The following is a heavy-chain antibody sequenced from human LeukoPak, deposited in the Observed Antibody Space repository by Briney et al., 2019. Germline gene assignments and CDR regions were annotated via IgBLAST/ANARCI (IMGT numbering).Heavy chain of an antibody. D-gene: IGHD3-10*01. CDR3: VKDRTGTYTLDY. CDR2: ISDDGSRQ. CDR1: GXTFSNYA. Sequence: GGSLRLSCAATGXTFSNYAVHWGRQAPGKGLEWVAFISDDGSRQHYADSVKGRFTISRDNSKNTLNLQMNSLRAEDTAVYYCVKDRTGTYTLDYWGQGTLVTVSS. V-gene: IGHV3-30-3*01. J-gene: IGHJ4*02.